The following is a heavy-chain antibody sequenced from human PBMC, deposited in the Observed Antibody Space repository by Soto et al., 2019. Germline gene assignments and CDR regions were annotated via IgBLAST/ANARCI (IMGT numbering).Heavy chain of an antibody. CDR2: IYYSGST. D-gene: IGHD3-3*01. V-gene: IGHV4-31*03. CDR3: ARVHRSGHRPTIIDY. J-gene: IGHJ4*02. CDR1: GGSISSGGYY. Sequence: SETLSLTCTVSGGSISSGGYYWILIRQHPGKGLEWIGYIYYSGSTYYNPSLKSRVTISVDTSKNQFSLKLSSVTAADTAVYYCARVHRSGHRPTIIDYWGQGTLVTVSS.